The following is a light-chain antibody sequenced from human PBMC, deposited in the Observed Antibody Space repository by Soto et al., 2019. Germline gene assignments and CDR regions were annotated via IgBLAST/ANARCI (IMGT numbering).Light chain of an antibody. V-gene: IGLV2-14*01. CDR2: EVS. Sequence: QSVLTQTASVSGSPGQSITISCAGTINDVGGYNYVSWHQQHPGKAPKLLIYEVSNRPSGISNRFSGSKSGNTASLTISGLQAEDEADYYCSSYTISNTSSYVFGTGTKVTVL. CDR1: INDVGGYNY. CDR3: SSYTISNTSSYV. J-gene: IGLJ1*01.